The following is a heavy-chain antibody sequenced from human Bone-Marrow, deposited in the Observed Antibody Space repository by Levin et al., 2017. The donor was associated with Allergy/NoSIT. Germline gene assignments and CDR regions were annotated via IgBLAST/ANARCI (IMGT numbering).Heavy chain of an antibody. CDR2: INPNSGGT. CDR3: ARSSMSSGWDYYYDGMDV. CDR1: GYTFTGYY. D-gene: IGHD6-19*01. J-gene: IGHJ6*02. Sequence: ASVKVSCKASGYTFTGYYMHWVRQAPGQGLEWMGWINPNSGGTNYAQKFQGWVTMTRDTSISTAYMELSRLRSDDTAVYYCARSSMSSGWDYYYDGMDVWGQGTTVTVSS. V-gene: IGHV1-2*04.